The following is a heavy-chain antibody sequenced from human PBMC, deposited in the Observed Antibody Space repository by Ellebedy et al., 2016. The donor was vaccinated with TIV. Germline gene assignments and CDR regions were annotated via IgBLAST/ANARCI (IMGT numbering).Heavy chain of an antibody. CDR3: ARAAAMTKVSSPSAY. V-gene: IGHV1-46*01. D-gene: IGHD4-17*01. J-gene: IGHJ4*02. CDR2: MNANDGDT. CDR1: GYTFTSYY. Sequence: AASVKVSCKASGYTFTSYYIHWMRQAPGQGLEWMGIMNANDGDTTYAQKFQGRVTMTRDTSTPTVYMELTSLRFEDTAAYYCARAAAMTKVSSPSAYWGQGTLVTVSS.